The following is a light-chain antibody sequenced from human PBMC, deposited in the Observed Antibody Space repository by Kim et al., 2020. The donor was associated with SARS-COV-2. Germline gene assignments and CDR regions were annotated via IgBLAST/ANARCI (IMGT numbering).Light chain of an antibody. CDR2: SSS. CDR1: QGIRNS. CDR3: QQYDTMPRT. Sequence: DILMTQSPSSLSASVGDRVTITCRASQGIRNSLAWYHQKPGKAPILLVYSSSKLETGVPSRFSGSGSGADYTLTISALQPEDFGTYYCQQYDTMPRTFGQGTKLEI. V-gene: IGKV1-NL1*01. J-gene: IGKJ2*01.